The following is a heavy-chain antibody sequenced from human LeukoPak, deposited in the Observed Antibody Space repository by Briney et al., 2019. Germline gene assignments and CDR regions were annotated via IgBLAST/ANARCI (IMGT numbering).Heavy chain of an antibody. Sequence: GGSLRLSCVASGFSFSSYWMSCVRQAPGKGREWVANIRKYGCEKYYIDSVKGRFTISRDNAKNSLYVQMKSLRAEDRAVYYCVGGPGYWGQGTLVTVSS. CDR2: IRKYGCEK. CDR1: GFSFSSYW. CDR3: VGGPGY. D-gene: IGHD3-10*01. V-gene: IGHV3-7*01. J-gene: IGHJ4*02.